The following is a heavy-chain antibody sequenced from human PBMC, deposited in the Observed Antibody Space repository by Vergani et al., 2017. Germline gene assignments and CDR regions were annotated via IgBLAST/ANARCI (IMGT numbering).Heavy chain of an antibody. D-gene: IGHD3-10*01. CDR2: IYHSGST. V-gene: IGHV4-30-2*01. CDR3: ARESYGSGTEFDY. J-gene: IGHJ4*02. Sequence: QLQLQESGSGLVKPSQTLSLTCAVSGGSISSGGYSWSWIRQPPGKGLEWIGYIYHSGSTDYNPSLKSRVTISVDRSKNQFSLKLSSVTAADTAVYDCARESYGSGTEFDYWGQGTLVTVSS. CDR1: GGSISSGGYS.